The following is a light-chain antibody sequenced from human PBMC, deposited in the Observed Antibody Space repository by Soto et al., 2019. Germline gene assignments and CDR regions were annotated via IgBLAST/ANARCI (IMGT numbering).Light chain of an antibody. CDR1: SSDVGAYNY. CDR2: DVT. Sequence: QSALTQPASVSGSPGQSITISCTGTSSDVGAYNYVSWYRQYPGKAPKLMIYDVTNRPSGVSDRFSGSKSGNTASLTISGLQAEDEADYYCNSFTSTTSTTPYVFGTGTKLTVL. J-gene: IGLJ1*01. CDR3: NSFTSTTSTTPYV. V-gene: IGLV2-14*01.